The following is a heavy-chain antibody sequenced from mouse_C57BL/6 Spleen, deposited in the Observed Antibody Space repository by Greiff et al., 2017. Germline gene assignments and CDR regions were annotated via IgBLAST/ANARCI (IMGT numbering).Heavy chain of an antibody. Sequence: VQLQQSGAELVKPGASVKISCKASGYAFSSYWMNWVKQRPGKGLEWIGQIYPGDGDTNYNGKFKGKATLTADKSSSTAYMQLSSLTSEDSAVYFCARGHGSSPYWYFDGWGTGPTVTVSS. J-gene: IGHJ1*03. CDR3: ARGHGSSPYWYFDG. D-gene: IGHD1-1*01. CDR2: IYPGDGDT. CDR1: GYAFSSYW. V-gene: IGHV1-80*01.